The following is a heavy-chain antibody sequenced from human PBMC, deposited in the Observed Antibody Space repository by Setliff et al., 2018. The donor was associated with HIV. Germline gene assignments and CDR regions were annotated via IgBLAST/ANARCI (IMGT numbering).Heavy chain of an antibody. J-gene: IGHJ5*02. CDR2: IYHSGST. CDR1: GGSISSGGYS. D-gene: IGHD6-19*01. V-gene: IGHV4-30-2*05. Sequence: SETLSLTCAVSGGSISSGGYSWSWIRQPPGKGLEWIGYIYHSGSTYYNPSLKSRVSISVDTSKNQFSLKLTSVTAADTAVYYCVKAVAAPSWFDPWGQGTLVTVSS. CDR3: VKAVAAPSWFDP.